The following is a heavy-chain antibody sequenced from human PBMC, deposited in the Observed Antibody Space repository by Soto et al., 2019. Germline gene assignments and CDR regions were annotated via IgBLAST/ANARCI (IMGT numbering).Heavy chain of an antibody. Sequence: QLHLQESGPGLVKPSGTLSLTCAVSGPSINSNWWSWVRPPPWQGMEWIGEIFHSGNSHYNPSLEGRATISMDMSKNQISLRLTAVIAADTAVYYCASHIAVPTTRGFDYWGQGAMVPVSS. CDR1: GPSINSNW. V-gene: IGHV4-4*02. D-gene: IGHD4-17*01. CDR2: IFHSGNS. J-gene: IGHJ4*02. CDR3: ASHIAVPTTRGFDY.